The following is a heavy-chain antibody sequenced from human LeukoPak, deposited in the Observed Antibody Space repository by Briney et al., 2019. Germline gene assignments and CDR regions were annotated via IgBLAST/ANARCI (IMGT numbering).Heavy chain of an antibody. CDR2: VHTSGST. CDR1: GDSISSGSYY. V-gene: IGHV4-61*02. D-gene: IGHD3-16*01. CDR3: ARVGDYALKD. Sequence: SETLSLTCTVSGDSISSGSYYWSWIRQPAGKGLEWLGRVHTSGSTNYNPSLKSRVTMSVDTSKNQCTLKLSSVTAADTAVYYCARVGDYALKDWGQGTLVTVSS. J-gene: IGHJ4*02.